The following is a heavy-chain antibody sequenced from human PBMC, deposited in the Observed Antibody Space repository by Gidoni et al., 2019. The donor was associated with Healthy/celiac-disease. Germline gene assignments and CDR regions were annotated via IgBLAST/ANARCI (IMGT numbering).Heavy chain of an antibody. CDR1: GFTFSSYG. V-gene: IGHV3-33*01. J-gene: IGHJ4*02. CDR3: ARDSEVLRFLEWLPNYFDY. D-gene: IGHD3-3*01. Sequence: QVQLVESGGGVVQPGRSLRLSCAASGFTFSSYGMHWVRQAPGKGLEWVAVIWYDGSNKYYADSVKGRFTISRDNSKNTLYLQMNSLRAEDTAVYYCARDSEVLRFLEWLPNYFDYWGQGTLVTVSS. CDR2: IWYDGSNK.